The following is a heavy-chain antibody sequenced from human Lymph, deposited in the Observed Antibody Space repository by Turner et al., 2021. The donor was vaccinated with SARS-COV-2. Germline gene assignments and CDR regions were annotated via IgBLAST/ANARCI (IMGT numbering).Heavy chain of an antibody. Sequence: QVQLVESGGGVVQPGRSLRLSCAASGFTFSSYVMHWVRQAPGKGLEWVAVISYDGSNKYYADSVKGRFTISRDYSKNTLDLQMNSLRAEDTAIYYCARGVPEVDSWGQGTLVTVSS. D-gene: IGHD2-2*01. V-gene: IGHV3-30*04. J-gene: IGHJ5*01. CDR3: ARGVPEVDS. CDR2: ISYDGSNK. CDR1: GFTFSSYV.